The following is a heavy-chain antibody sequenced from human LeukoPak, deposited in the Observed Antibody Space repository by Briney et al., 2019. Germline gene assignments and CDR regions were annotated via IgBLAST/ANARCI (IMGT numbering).Heavy chain of an antibody. V-gene: IGHV4-59*01. CDR3: ARVTPSGWYSYYYYGMDV. CDR2: IYYSGST. D-gene: IGHD6-19*01. J-gene: IGHJ6*02. CDR1: GGPISSYY. Sequence: SETLSLTCTVSGGPISSYYWSWIRQPPGKGLEWIGYIYYSGSTNYNPSLKSRVTISVDTSKNQFSLKLSSVTAADTAVYYCARVTPSGWYSYYYYGMDVWGQGTTVTVSS.